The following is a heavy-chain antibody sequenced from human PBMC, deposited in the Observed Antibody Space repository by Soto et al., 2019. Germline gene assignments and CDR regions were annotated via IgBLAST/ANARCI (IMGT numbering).Heavy chain of an antibody. D-gene: IGHD2-15*01. CDR3: ARHTPAISISDH. J-gene: IGHJ4*02. CDR2: IYYSGST. Sequence: PSETVSLTCTVAGGSISSSSYYWGWIRQPPGKGLEWIGMIYYSGSTYYNPTLKSRVPIYVDTSKHPFSLKLSSVTAADTAVYSCARHTPAISISDHWGQGTLVTVSS. V-gene: IGHV4-39*01. CDR1: GGSISSSSYY.